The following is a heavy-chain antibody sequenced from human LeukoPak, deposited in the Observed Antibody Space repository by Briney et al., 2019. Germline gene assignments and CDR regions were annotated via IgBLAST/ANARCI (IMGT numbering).Heavy chain of an antibody. J-gene: IGHJ4*02. CDR2: ISNYYGNT. CDR1: GYTFSTYG. D-gene: IGHD2-15*01. CDR3: ARGGEYCSRGSCYSDY. Sequence: GASVKVSCKASGYTFSTYGFTWVRQAPGQGLEWMGYISNYYGNTKYAQKVQGRVTMTTDTSTSTAYMELTSLTSDDTAVYYCARGGEYCSRGSCYSDYWGQGTLVTVSS. V-gene: IGHV1-18*01.